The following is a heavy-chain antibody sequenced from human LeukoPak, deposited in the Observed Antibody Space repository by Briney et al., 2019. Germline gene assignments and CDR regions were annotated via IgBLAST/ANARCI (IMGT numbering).Heavy chain of an antibody. D-gene: IGHD1-26*01. CDR2: ISAYNGNT. V-gene: IGHV1-18*01. J-gene: IGHJ6*03. Sequence: ASVKVSCKASGYTFTSYGISWVRQAPGQGLEWMGWISAYNGNTNYAQKLQGRVTMTTDTSTSTAYMELRSLRSDDTAVYYCARGALLEVVGANYYYYMDVWGKGTTVTVSS. CDR3: ARGALLEVVGANYYYYMDV. CDR1: GYTFTSYG.